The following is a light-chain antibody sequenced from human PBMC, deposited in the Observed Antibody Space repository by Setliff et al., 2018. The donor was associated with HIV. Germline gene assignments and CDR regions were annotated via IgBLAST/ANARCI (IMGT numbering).Light chain of an antibody. CDR1: RSDVGDYNV. J-gene: IGLJ2*01. Sequence: LTQPASVSGSPGQSITISCSGTRSDVGDYNVVSWYQQYPGRAPKLLIYEVSNRPSGVSARFAGSKFGNTASLTISGLQDEDGAYYYCCSYRSSDTLGFGGGTK. CDR3: CSYRSSDTLG. CDR2: EVS. V-gene: IGLV2-14*03.